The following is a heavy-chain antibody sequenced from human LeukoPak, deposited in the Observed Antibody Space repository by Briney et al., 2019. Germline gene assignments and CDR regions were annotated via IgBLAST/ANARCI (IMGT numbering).Heavy chain of an antibody. CDR1: GFTFSSYG. V-gene: IGHV3-30*02. CDR2: IRYDGSNK. D-gene: IGHD3-16*02. CDR3: AKSLTGYYYYYMDV. Sequence: GGSLRLSCAASGFTFSSYGMHWVRHAPGKGLEWVAFIRYDGSNKYYADSVKGRFTISRDDSKNTLYLQMNSLRAEDTAVYYCAKSLTGYYYYYMDVWGKGTTVTISS. J-gene: IGHJ6*03.